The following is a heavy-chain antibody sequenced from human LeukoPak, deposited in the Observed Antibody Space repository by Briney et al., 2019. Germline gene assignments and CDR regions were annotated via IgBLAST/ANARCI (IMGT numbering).Heavy chain of an antibody. V-gene: IGHV1-69*13. CDR2: ILPIFGTT. CDR3: ARNRAYYYDSSDALDY. CDR1: GGTFKNYA. Sequence: ASVKVSCKASGGTFKNYAISWVRQAPGQGLEWMGGILPIFGTTNYAQKFQARVTITADESTSTAYMELSSLRSEDTAVYYCARNRAYYYDSSDALDYWGQGTLVTVSS. J-gene: IGHJ4*02. D-gene: IGHD3-22*01.